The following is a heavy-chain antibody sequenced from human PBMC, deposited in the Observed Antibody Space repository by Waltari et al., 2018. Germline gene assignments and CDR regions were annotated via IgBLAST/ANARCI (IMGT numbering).Heavy chain of an antibody. Sequence: QLQLQESGPGLVKPSETLSLTCTVSGCSISSSSYYWGWIRQPPGKGLEWIGSISYSGSTYANQPLKSRVTISVDTSKNQFALKMGSVTAADTAVYYCARDRGLSWAAATQCFDYWGQGTLVTVSS. CDR2: ISYSGST. CDR3: ARDRGLSWAAATQCFDY. D-gene: IGHD1-26*01. V-gene: IGHV4-39*07. J-gene: IGHJ4*02. CDR1: GCSISSSSYY.